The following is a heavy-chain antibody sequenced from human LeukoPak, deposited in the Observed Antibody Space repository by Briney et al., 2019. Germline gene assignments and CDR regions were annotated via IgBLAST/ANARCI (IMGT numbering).Heavy chain of an antibody. CDR1: GGSISSYY. D-gene: IGHD6-19*01. CDR3: ARDGGSSGWYERDLQTGYAFDI. CDR2: IYYSGST. J-gene: IGHJ3*02. Sequence: SETLSLTCTVSGGSISSYYWSWIRQPPGKGLEWIGYIYYSGSTNYNPSLKSRVTISVDTSKNQFSLKLSSVTAADTAVYYCARDGGSSGWYERDLQTGYAFDIWGQGTMVTVSS. V-gene: IGHV4-59*01.